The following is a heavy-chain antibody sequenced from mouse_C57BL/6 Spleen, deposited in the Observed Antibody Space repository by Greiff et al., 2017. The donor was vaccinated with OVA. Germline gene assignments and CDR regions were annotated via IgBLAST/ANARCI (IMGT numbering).Heavy chain of an antibody. CDR1: GYTFTSYW. CDR2: IDPSVSET. Sequence: QVQLQQPGAELVRPGSSVKLSCKASGYTFTSYWMHWVKQRPIQGLEWIGNIDPSVSETHYNQKFKDKATLTVDKSSSTAYMQLSSLTSEYSAVYYCARRAITTVPHWYFDVWGTGTTVTVSS. CDR3: ARRAITTVPHWYFDV. V-gene: IGHV1-52*01. J-gene: IGHJ1*03. D-gene: IGHD1-1*01.